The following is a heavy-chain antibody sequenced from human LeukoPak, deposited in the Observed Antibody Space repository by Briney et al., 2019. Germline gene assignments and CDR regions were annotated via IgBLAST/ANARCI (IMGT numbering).Heavy chain of an antibody. CDR1: GFTFSSYA. V-gene: IGHV3-30-3*01. Sequence: GRSLRLSCAASGFTFSSYAMHWVRQAPGKGLEWVAVISYDGSNKYYADSVKGRFTISRDNSKNTLYLQLNSLRAEDTAVYYCARQHCSGGDCYFFDWGQGTLVTVSS. CDR2: ISYDGSNK. J-gene: IGHJ4*02. CDR3: ARQHCSGGDCYFFD. D-gene: IGHD2-15*01.